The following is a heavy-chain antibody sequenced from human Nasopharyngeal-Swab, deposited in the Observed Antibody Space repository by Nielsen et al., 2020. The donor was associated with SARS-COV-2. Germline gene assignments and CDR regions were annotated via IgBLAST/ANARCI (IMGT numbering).Heavy chain of an antibody. CDR3: AREGNYYGSGSYYNRYYGMDV. CDR1: GYTFTSYD. Sequence: ASVKVSCKASGYTFTSYDINWVRQATGQGLEWMGWMNPNSGGTNYAQKFQGRVTMTRDTSISTAYMELSRLRSDDTAVYYCAREGNYYGSGSYYNRYYGMDVWGQGTTVTVSS. D-gene: IGHD3-10*01. CDR2: MNPNSGGT. J-gene: IGHJ6*02. V-gene: IGHV1-2*02.